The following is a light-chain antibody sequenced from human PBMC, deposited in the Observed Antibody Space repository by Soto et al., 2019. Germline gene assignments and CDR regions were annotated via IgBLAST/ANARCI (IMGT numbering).Light chain of an antibody. CDR3: SSYTSSSTVV. CDR1: SSDVGGYNY. J-gene: IGLJ2*01. V-gene: IGLV2-14*01. CDR2: DVS. Sequence: QSALTQPASVSGSPGQSITISCTGTSSDVGGYNYVSWYQQHPGKAPKLMIYDVSNRPSGVSNRFSGSKSANTASLTISGLQEEDEAYYYCSSYTSSSTVVFGGGTKLTVL.